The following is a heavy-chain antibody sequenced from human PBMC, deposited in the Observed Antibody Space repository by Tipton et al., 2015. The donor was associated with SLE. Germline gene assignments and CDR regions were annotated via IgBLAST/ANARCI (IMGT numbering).Heavy chain of an antibody. CDR1: GGSISSGGYS. CDR3: ARTSGSYMDY. Sequence: TLSLTCAVSGGSISSGGYSWSWIRQPPGKGLEWIAYIYDGGSTYYNPSLKSRVTISVDRSKNQFSLRLSSVTAADTAVYYCARTSGSYMDYWGQGTLVTVSS. CDR2: IYDGGST. V-gene: IGHV4-30-2*02. J-gene: IGHJ4*02. D-gene: IGHD3-10*01.